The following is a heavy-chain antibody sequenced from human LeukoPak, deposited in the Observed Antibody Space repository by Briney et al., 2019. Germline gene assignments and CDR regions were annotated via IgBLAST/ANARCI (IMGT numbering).Heavy chain of an antibody. V-gene: IGHV3-30*04. D-gene: IGHD3-10*01. CDR2: ISYDGSYT. CDR1: GFTLRTYA. J-gene: IGHJ4*02. Sequence: SGGSLRLSCAASGFTLRTYAMHWVRQAPGKGLEWVAVISYDGSYTYYADSVRGRFTISRDSSKNTLYLRMSSLRAEDTAVYYCARADFYGSGSHPPGGFDYWGQGTLVTVS. CDR3: ARADFYGSGSHPPGGFDY.